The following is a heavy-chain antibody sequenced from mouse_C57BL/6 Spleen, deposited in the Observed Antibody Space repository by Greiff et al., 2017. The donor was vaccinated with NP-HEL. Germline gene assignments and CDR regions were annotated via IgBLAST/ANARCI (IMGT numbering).Heavy chain of an antibody. CDR3: ARRTVGDAMDY. J-gene: IGHJ4*01. Sequence: QVQLQQSGAELARPGASVKLSCKASGYTFTSYGISWVKQRPGQGLEWIGEIYPRSGNTYYNEKFKGKATLTADKSSSTAYMELRSLTSEDSAVYFCARRTVGDAMDYWGQGTSVTVSS. D-gene: IGHD1-1*01. CDR1: GYTFTSYG. CDR2: IYPRSGNT. V-gene: IGHV1-81*01.